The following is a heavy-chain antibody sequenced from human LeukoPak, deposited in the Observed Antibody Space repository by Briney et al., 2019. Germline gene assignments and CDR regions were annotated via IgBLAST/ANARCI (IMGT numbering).Heavy chain of an antibody. CDR2: FDPEDGET. Sequence: ASVKVSCKVSGYTLTELSMHWVRQAPGKGLEWMGGFDPEDGETIYAQKFQGRVTMTKDTSTDTAYMELSSLRSEDTAVYYCATSDFWSGYYAFDYWGQGTLVTVSS. J-gene: IGHJ4*02. CDR3: ATSDFWSGYYAFDY. CDR1: GYTLTELS. D-gene: IGHD3-3*01. V-gene: IGHV1-24*01.